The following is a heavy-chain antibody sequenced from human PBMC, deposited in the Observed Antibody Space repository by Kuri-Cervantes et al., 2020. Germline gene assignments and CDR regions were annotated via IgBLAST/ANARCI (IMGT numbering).Heavy chain of an antibody. D-gene: IGHD3-10*01. Sequence: GGSLRLSCAASGFTFSSYAMHWVRQAPGKGLEWVAVISYDGSNKYYADSVKGRFTISRDNSKNTLYLQMNSLRAEDTAVYYCARDRGRLAFDIWGQGTMVTVS. J-gene: IGHJ3*02. CDR1: GFTFSSYA. V-gene: IGHV3-30-3*01. CDR3: ARDRGRLAFDI. CDR2: ISYDGSNK.